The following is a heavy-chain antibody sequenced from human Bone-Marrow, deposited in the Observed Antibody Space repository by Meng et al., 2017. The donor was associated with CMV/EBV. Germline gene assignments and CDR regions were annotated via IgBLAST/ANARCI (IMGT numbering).Heavy chain of an antibody. CDR3: AVSNYDFWSGHPYSDY. D-gene: IGHD3-3*01. V-gene: IGHV3-23*01. J-gene: IGHJ4*02. Sequence: ETLSLTCAASGFTFSSYAMSWVRQAPGKGLEWVSAISGSGGSTYNADPVRGRFTISRDNSKNTLYLQMHSLRAEYTAVYYCAVSNYDFWSGHPYSDYWGQRTLVTVSS. CDR2: ISGSGGST. CDR1: GFTFSSYA.